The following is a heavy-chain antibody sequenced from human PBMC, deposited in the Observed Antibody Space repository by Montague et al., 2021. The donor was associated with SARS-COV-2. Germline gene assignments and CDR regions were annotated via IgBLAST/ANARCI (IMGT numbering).Heavy chain of an antibody. CDR1: GFTFSVYS. V-gene: IGHV3-48*02. Sequence: SLRLSCAASGFTFSVYSMNWVRQAPGKGLEWVSYITGTGSLVHYADSVKGRFTISRDNAQNSLYLQMNSLRDEDTAVYHCARSTGHFDYWGLGTLVTVSS. D-gene: IGHD7-27*01. J-gene: IGHJ4*02. CDR2: ITGTGSLV. CDR3: ARSTGHFDY.